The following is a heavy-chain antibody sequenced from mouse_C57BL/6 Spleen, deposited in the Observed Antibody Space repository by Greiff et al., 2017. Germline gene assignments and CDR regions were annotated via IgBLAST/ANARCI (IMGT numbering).Heavy chain of an antibody. J-gene: IGHJ3*01. CDR2: INPNNGGT. D-gene: IGHD1-1*01. CDR1: GYTFTDYN. Sequence: EVQLQQSGPELVKPGASVKMSCKASGYTFTDYNMHWVKQSHGKSLEWIGYINPNNGGTSYNKKFKGKATLTVNKSSSTDYMELRSLTSEDSAVYYCAREGVYYYGSSPAWFAYWGQGTLVTVSA. V-gene: IGHV1-22*01. CDR3: AREGVYYYGSSPAWFAY.